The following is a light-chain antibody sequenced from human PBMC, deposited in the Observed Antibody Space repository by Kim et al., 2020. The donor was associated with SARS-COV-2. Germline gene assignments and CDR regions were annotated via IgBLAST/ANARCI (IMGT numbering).Light chain of an antibody. Sequence: DIQMTQSPSSLAASVGDRVTITCRTSQRINIYLNWYQQRPGRAPKLLIYGASRLEGGVPSRFSGSGSGTDFTLTISSLQPEDFATYYCQQSHSSPSYTFGQGTKVDIK. CDR1: QRINIY. CDR3: QQSHSSPSYT. CDR2: GAS. J-gene: IGKJ2*01. V-gene: IGKV1-39*01.